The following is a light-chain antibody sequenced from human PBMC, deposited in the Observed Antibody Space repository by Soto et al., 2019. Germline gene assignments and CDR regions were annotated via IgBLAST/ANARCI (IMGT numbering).Light chain of an antibody. CDR1: QAVNTR. Sequence: EIVLTQSPATLSSFPGDRVTLSCRASQAVNTRLAWYQHRPGQAPRLLIYLASNRAAGVPARFSGSGSGTDFTLTISDVETEDFEVYYCHQRQSWPRTFGQGTKVDIK. J-gene: IGKJ1*01. CDR3: HQRQSWPRT. CDR2: LAS. V-gene: IGKV3-11*01.